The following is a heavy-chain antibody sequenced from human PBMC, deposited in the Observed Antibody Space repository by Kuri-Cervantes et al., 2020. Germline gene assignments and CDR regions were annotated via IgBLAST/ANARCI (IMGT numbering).Heavy chain of an antibody. Sequence: GGSLRLSCGASAFTFSSYAMHWVRQAPGKGLEWVAAISYDGTDEYYADSVKGRFTISRDNSKNTLYLQMNSLRAEDTAVYYCAKAAYCSGGSCYSYYYGMDVWGQGTTVTVSS. CDR1: AFTFSSYA. J-gene: IGHJ6*02. V-gene: IGHV3-30-3*01. CDR2: ISYDGTDE. CDR3: AKAAYCSGGSCYSYYYGMDV. D-gene: IGHD2-15*01.